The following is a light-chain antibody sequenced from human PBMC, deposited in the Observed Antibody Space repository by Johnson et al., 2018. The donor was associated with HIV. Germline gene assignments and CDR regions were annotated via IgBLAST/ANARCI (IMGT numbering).Light chain of an antibody. CDR2: DNN. J-gene: IGLJ1*01. CDR3: GTWDSSLSALYV. CDR1: SSNIGNNY. Sequence: LTQPPSVSAAPGQKVTISCSGSSSNIGNNYVSWYQQLPGTAPKLLIYDNNKRPSGIPDRFSGSKSGTSATLGITGLQTGDEADYYCGTWDSSLSALYVVGTGTKVTVL. V-gene: IGLV1-51*01.